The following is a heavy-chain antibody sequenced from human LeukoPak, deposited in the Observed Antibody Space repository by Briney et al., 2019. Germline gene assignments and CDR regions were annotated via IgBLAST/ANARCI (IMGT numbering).Heavy chain of an antibody. CDR3: ARGRSSGSYSRYYYYGMDV. CDR2: INAGNGNT. Sequence: GASVKVSCKASGYTFTSYAMHWVRQAPGQRLEWMGWINAGNGNTKYSQKFQGRVTITRDTSASTAYMELSSLRSEDTAVYYCARGRSSGSYSRYYYYGMDVWGQGTTVTVSS. J-gene: IGHJ6*02. D-gene: IGHD1-26*01. V-gene: IGHV1-3*01. CDR1: GYTFTSYA.